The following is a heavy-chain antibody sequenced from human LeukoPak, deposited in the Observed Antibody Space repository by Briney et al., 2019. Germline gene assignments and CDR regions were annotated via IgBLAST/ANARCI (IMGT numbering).Heavy chain of an antibody. V-gene: IGHV1-8*01. Sequence: ASVKVSCKSSGYTFTSYDINWVRQAPGQGLEWMGWMNPNSGNTGYAQKFQGRVTMTRNTSISTDYVELSSLRSEDTAVYYCARGWSGYSLLGWGQGTLVTVSS. CDR2: MNPNSGNT. J-gene: IGHJ4*02. CDR1: GYTFTSYD. D-gene: IGHD5-18*01. CDR3: ARGWSGYSLLG.